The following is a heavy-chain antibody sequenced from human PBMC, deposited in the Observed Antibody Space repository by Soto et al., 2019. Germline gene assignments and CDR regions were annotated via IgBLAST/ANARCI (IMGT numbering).Heavy chain of an antibody. CDR2: IFTSGST. Sequence: QVQLQESGPRVVKPSGTLSLTCTVSSGSINDYYLTWIRQPAGKGLECIGRIFTSGSTNYNPSLRRRVTMSVDTSKTRFSLRLTSVTAADTAVYYRARLKGDGFDIWGQGTQVTVSS. V-gene: IGHV4-4*07. CDR3: ARLKGDGFDI. CDR1: SGSINDYY. J-gene: IGHJ3*02.